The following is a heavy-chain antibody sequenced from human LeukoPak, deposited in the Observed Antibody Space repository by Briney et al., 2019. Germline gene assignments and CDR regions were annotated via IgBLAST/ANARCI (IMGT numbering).Heavy chain of an antibody. V-gene: IGHV1-8*03. Sequence: ASVKVSCKASGYTFTSYDINWVRQATGQGLEWMGWMNPNSGNTGYAQKFQGRVTITRNTSISTAYMELSSLRSEDTAVYYCARVVPAASLYFDYWGQGTPVTVSS. D-gene: IGHD2-2*01. J-gene: IGHJ4*02. CDR1: GYTFTSYD. CDR2: MNPNSGNT. CDR3: ARVVPAASLYFDY.